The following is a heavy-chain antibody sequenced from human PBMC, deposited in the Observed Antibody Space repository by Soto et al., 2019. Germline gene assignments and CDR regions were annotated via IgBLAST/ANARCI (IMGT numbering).Heavy chain of an antibody. Sequence: EEQLVESGGGLVQPGGSLRLSCVGSGFRFGDYWMTWVRQAPGKGLEWVTNIKEDGSEIHYVDSVKGRFTISRDNAQNSVSLQMNSLRAEDTAIYYCVRGGGGISVAGGQGALVTVSS. CDR3: VRGGGGISVA. CDR1: GFRFGDYW. D-gene: IGHD6-19*01. V-gene: IGHV3-7*01. J-gene: IGHJ4*02. CDR2: IKEDGSEI.